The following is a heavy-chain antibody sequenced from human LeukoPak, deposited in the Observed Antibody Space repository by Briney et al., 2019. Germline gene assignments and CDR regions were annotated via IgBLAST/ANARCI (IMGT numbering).Heavy chain of an antibody. V-gene: IGHV3-30*04. CDR3: ARDPYGDYYFDY. CDR2: ISYDGGNK. D-gene: IGHD4-17*01. CDR1: GFTFSRSA. J-gene: IGHJ4*02. Sequence: GGSLRLSCAASGFTFSRSAMHWVRQAPGKGLEWVAIISYDGGNKYYADSVKGRFTISRDNSKNTLYLQMNSLRAEDTAVYYCARDPYGDYYFDYWGQGTLVTVSS.